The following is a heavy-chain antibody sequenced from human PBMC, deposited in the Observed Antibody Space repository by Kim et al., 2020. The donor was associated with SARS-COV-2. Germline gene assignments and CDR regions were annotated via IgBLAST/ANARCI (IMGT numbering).Heavy chain of an antibody. Sequence: GGSLRLSCAASGFTFSSYGMHWVRQAPGKGLVWVAVIRYDGSNKYYADSVKGRFTISRDNSKNTLYLQMNSLRAEDTAVYYCAREAYYGSGSSVSNYYYGMDVWSQGTTVTVSS. CDR1: GFTFSSYG. J-gene: IGHJ6*02. CDR2: IRYDGSNK. D-gene: IGHD3-10*01. CDR3: AREAYYGSGSSVSNYYYGMDV. V-gene: IGHV3-33*01.